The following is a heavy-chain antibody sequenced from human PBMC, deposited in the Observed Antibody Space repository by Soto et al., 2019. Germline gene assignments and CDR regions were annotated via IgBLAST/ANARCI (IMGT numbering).Heavy chain of an antibody. D-gene: IGHD6-19*01. Sequence: GASVKVSCKASGGTFSSYAISWVRQAPGQGLEWMGGIIPIFGTANYAQKFQGRVTITADESTSTAYMELSSLRSEDTAVYYCARDMEVAGDPRFDPWGQGTLVTVS. CDR2: IIPIFGTA. CDR1: GGTFSSYA. J-gene: IGHJ5*02. V-gene: IGHV1-69*13. CDR3: ARDMEVAGDPRFDP.